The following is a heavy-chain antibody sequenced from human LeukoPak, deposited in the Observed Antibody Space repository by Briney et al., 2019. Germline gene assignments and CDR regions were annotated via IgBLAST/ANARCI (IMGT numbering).Heavy chain of an antibody. CDR3: ARVRGSGSYRPFDY. Sequence: SVKVSCKASGGTFSSYAISWVRQAPGQGLAWMGGIIPIFGTANYAQKFQGRVTITADESTSTAYMELSSLRSEDTAVYYCARVRGSGSYRPFDYWGQGTLVTVSS. CDR2: IIPIFGTA. J-gene: IGHJ4*02. CDR1: GGTFSSYA. V-gene: IGHV1-69*13. D-gene: IGHD3-10*01.